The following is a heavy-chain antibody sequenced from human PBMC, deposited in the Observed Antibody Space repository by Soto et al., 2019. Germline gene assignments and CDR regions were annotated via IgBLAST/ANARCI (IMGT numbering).Heavy chain of an antibody. CDR3: ARHSKLGSRQYYFDY. D-gene: IGHD2-2*01. V-gene: IGHV4-59*08. J-gene: IGHJ4*02. CDR1: GGSISSYY. Sequence: SETLSLTCTVSGGSISSYYWSWIRQPPGKGLEWIGYIYYSGSTNYNPSLKSRVTISVDTSKNQFSLKLSSVTAAGTAVYYCARHSKLGSRQYYFDYWGQGTLVTVSS. CDR2: IYYSGST.